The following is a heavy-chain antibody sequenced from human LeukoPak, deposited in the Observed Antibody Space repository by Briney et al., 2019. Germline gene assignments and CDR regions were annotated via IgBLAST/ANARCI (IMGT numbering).Heavy chain of an antibody. CDR2: IRYDGSNK. CDR1: GFTFSSYG. J-gene: IGHJ6*03. D-gene: IGHD2-2*02. V-gene: IGHV3-30*02. CDR3: AYTRYCSSTSCYSYYYYYMDV. Sequence: GGSLRLSCAASGFTFSSYGMHWVRQAPGKGLEWVAFIRYDGSNKYYADSVKGRFTISRDNSKNTLYLQMNSLRAEDTAVYYCAYTRYCSSTSCYSYYYYYMDVWGKGTTVTVSS.